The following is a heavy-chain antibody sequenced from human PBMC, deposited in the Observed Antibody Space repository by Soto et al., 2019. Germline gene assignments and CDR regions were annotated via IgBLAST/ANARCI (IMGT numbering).Heavy chain of an antibody. Sequence: GGSLRLSCAASGFTFDDYAMHWVRQAPGKGLEWVSGISWEGGSIGHADSVKGRFTISRDNAKNSLYLQMNSLRAEDTALYYCAKDHDEDFGYDLDYFNYWGQGTLVTVSS. CDR3: AKDHDEDFGYDLDYFNY. CDR2: ISWEGGSI. J-gene: IGHJ4*02. CDR1: GFTFDDYA. D-gene: IGHD5-12*01. V-gene: IGHV3-9*01.